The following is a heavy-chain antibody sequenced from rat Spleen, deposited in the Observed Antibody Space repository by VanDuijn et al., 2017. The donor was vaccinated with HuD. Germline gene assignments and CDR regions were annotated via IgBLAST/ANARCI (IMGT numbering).Heavy chain of an antibody. CDR3: TRGGMRSWGYTTPRGY. V-gene: IGHV5-29*01. Sequence: EVQLVESDGGLVQPGRSLKLSCAASGFTFSDYYMAWVRQAPTKGLEWVATISSDGRRNYYRDSVKGRFTISRDNAKSSLYLQMDSLRSEDTATYYCTRGGMRSWGYTTPRGYWGQGVMVTVSS. CDR1: GFTFSDYY. J-gene: IGHJ2*01. D-gene: IGHD1-6*01. CDR2: ISSDGRRN.